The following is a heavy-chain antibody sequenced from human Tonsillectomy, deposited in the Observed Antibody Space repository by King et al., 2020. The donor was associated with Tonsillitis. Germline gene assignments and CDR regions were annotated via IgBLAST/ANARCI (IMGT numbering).Heavy chain of an antibody. J-gene: IGHJ3*02. Sequence: VQLVESGGGVVQPGRSLRLSCAASGFTFSSYGMHWVRQAPGKGLEWVAAISYDGSNKYYADSVKGRFTISRGNSKNTLYLQMSSLRAEDTAVYYCANLPIDSLDIWGQGTTVTVSS. CDR1: GFTFSSYG. V-gene: IGHV3-30*18. CDR3: ANLPIDSLDI. CDR2: ISYDGSNK.